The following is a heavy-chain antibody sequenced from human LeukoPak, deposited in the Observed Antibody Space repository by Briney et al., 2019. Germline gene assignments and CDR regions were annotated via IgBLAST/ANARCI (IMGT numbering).Heavy chain of an antibody. CDR1: GFTFRNVW. CDR3: TTYSSGACYY. Sequence: TGGSLRLSCAASGFTFRNVWMSWVRQVPGKGLEWVGRINTKADGETTDYAAPVTGRFTISRDDSKITLYLQMNSLKSEDTAVYYCTTYSSGACYYWGQGTLVTVSS. J-gene: IGHJ4*02. D-gene: IGHD2-21*01. CDR2: INTKADGETT. V-gene: IGHV3-15*01.